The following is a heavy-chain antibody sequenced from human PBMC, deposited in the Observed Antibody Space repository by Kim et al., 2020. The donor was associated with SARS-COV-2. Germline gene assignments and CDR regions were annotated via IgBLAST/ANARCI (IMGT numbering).Heavy chain of an antibody. Sequence: GGSLRLSCAASGFTFSTYSMNWVRQAPGKGLEWVASLSNTSTYIYYADSVKGRFTISRDNAENSLYLQMNSLRAEDTAVYYCARGSRLGAVGYDYWGQGTLVTVSS. V-gene: IGHV3-21*01. D-gene: IGHD1-26*01. CDR2: LSNTSTYI. CDR1: GFTFSTYS. CDR3: ARGSRLGAVGYDY. J-gene: IGHJ4*02.